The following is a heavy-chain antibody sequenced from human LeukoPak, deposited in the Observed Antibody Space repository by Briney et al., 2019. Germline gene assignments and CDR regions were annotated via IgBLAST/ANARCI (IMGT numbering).Heavy chain of an antibody. V-gene: IGHV4-38-2*02. CDR3: ARSWKDVTIFGVAIKRSNYYYMDV. CDR1: GYSISSGYY. Sequence: SESLSLTCTVSGYSISSGYYWGWIRQPPGKGLEWIGSIHHSGSTYYNPSLKSRVSIAVDTSKKQVSLKLSYVTAEDTAMYYCARSWKDVTIFGVAIKRSNYYYMDVWGKGTTVTVSS. J-gene: IGHJ6*03. CDR2: IHHSGST. D-gene: IGHD3-3*01.